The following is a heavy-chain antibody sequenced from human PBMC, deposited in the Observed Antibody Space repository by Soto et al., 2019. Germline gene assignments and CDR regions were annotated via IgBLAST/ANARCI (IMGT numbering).Heavy chain of an antibody. V-gene: IGHV3-7*01. CDR2: INQDGSEI. CDR3: TRQVGATTLFVS. Sequence: EVQLVESGGGLVQPGGSLRLSCVASGFTFSSYYMSWVHQAPGKGLEWVAKINQDGSEIYYVDSVKGRFTISRDNAKNSLYMQMNSLRVEDAAVYYCTRQVGATTLFVSWGQGTLVTVSS. D-gene: IGHD1-26*01. CDR1: GFTFSSYY. J-gene: IGHJ5*01.